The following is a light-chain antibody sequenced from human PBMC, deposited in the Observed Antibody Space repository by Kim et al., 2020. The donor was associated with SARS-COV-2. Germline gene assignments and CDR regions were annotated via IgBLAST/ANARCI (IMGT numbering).Light chain of an antibody. Sequence: DIQMTQSPSSLSASVGDRVTITCQASQDINNYLNWYQQKPGKAPKVLIYAASNLQTGVPSRFSGSGSGTDFTFTISSLQPEDFATYYCQQFDHVPLTFGGGTKVDIK. CDR1: QDINNY. CDR2: AAS. V-gene: IGKV1-33*01. CDR3: QQFDHVPLT. J-gene: IGKJ4*01.